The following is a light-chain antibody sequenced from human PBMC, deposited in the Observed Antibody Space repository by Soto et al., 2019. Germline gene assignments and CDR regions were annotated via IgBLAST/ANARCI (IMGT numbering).Light chain of an antibody. CDR2: NVF. CDR3: SSYTTSHTLV. V-gene: IGLV2-14*03. Sequence: QSALTQPASVSGSPGQSITISCTGTNSDVGSYNYVSWHQQHPGKAPKLMIYNVFDRPSGISNRFSGSKSGNTASLTISGLQAEDESDYYCSSYTTSHTLVFGGGTKVTV. J-gene: IGLJ2*01. CDR1: NSDVGSYNY.